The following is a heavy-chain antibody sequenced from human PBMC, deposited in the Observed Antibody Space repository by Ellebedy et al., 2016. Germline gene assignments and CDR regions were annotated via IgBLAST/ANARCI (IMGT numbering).Heavy chain of an antibody. Sequence: SETLSLXXAVSGGSFSGYYWSWIRQPPGKGLEWIGYIYYSGSTNYINPSLKSRGTISVDTSKNQFSLKLSSVTAADTSVYYCARGGLDSSGYYFRHWGQGTLVTVSS. D-gene: IGHD3-22*01. CDR1: GGSFSGYY. J-gene: IGHJ1*01. CDR2: IYYSGST. CDR3: ARGGLDSSGYYFRH. V-gene: IGHV4-59*12.